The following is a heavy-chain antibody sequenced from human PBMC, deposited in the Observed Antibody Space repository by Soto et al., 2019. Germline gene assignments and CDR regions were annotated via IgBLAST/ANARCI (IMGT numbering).Heavy chain of an antibody. Sequence: SGPTLVKPTQTLTLTFTFSGFSLITILIRVSWIRHPPGKALEWLARIDWDDDKFYNTSLKTRLTISKDSSKNQVVLTMTNMDPVDTATYYCARMFHCSGGTCPFDYWGQGALVTVSS. D-gene: IGHD2-15*01. CDR3: ARMFHCSGGTCPFDY. CDR2: IDWDDDK. J-gene: IGHJ4*02. V-gene: IGHV2-70*04. CDR1: GFSLITILIR.